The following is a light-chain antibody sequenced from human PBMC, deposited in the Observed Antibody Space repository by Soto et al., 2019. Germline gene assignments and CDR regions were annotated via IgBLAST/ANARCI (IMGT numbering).Light chain of an antibody. CDR3: SSYTSSGTWV. V-gene: IGLV2-14*01. CDR2: VVT. CDR1: NSDVGGFNF. J-gene: IGLJ3*02. Sequence: LTQPASVSGSPGQSITLSCTGTNSDVGGFNFVSWLQQHPGKAPKLILYVVTNRPSGVSNRFSGSKSGNTASLTISGLQADDEADYYCSSYTSSGTWVFGGGTKLTVL.